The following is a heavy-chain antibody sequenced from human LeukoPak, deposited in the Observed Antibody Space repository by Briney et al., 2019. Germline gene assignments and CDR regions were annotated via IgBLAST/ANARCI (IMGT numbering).Heavy chain of an antibody. CDR3: ARVGIAAAGTSEY. D-gene: IGHD6-13*01. J-gene: IGHJ4*02. CDR1: GFTFSSYS. Sequence: GGSLRLSCAASGFTFSSYSMNWVRQAPGKGLEWVSYISSSSSYIYYADSVKGRFTISRDNAKNSLYLQMNSLRAEDTAVYYCARVGIAAAGTSEYWGQGTLVTVSS. CDR2: ISSSSSYI. V-gene: IGHV3-21*01.